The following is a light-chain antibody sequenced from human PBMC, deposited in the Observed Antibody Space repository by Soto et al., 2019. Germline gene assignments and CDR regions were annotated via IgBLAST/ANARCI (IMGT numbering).Light chain of an antibody. CDR2: AAS. J-gene: IGKJ1*01. CDR1: QSISSY. CDR3: QQSYSTFRT. V-gene: IGKV1-39*01. Sequence: DIQMTQSPSXLSXSXXXXXXXXXRXXQSISSYLNWYQQKPGKAPKLLIYAASSLQSGVPSRFSGSGSGTDFTLTISSLQPEDFATYYCQQSYSTFRTFGQGTKVEIK.